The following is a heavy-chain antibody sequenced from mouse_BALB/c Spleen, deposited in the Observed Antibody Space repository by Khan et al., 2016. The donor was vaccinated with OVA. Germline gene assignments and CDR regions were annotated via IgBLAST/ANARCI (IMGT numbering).Heavy chain of an antibody. CDR1: GFSLNNYS. CDR3: ARRGYDYGRGALFAY. J-gene: IGHJ3*01. CDR2: IWSAGST. Sequence: VQLQESGPGLVQPSQSLSITCTVSGFSLNNYSVHRVRQSSGKGLEWLGVIWSAGSTDYNAAFISRLNISKDNSRSQVFFTMNSLKPNDTAIYYCARRGYDYGRGALFAYWGQGTLVTVS. D-gene: IGHD2-4*01. V-gene: IGHV2-2*02.